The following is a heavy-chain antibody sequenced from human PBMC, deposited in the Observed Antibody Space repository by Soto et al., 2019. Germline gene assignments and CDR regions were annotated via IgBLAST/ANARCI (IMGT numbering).Heavy chain of an antibody. D-gene: IGHD5-18*01. CDR2: ISYSGST. CDR3: ARARQRDTGRGLDV. V-gene: IGHV4-59*01. Sequence: QVQLQESGPGLVKPSETMSLTCTISGDSINNYFWNWVRQTPGKGLEWIGYISYSGSTSYNPSFQSRVTISSDTSKNHFSLKLSSVTAADTAVYYCARARQRDTGRGLDVWGQGTTVTVSS. CDR1: GDSINNYF. J-gene: IGHJ6*02.